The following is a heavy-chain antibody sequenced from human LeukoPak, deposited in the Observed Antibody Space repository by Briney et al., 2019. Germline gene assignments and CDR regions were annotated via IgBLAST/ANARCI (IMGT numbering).Heavy chain of an antibody. CDR3: ARFDLEWRVDY. V-gene: IGHV4-39*01. CDR2: IYYSGST. CDR1: GGSISSSSYY. J-gene: IGHJ4*02. D-gene: IGHD1-1*01. Sequence: PSETLSLTCTVSGGSISSSSYYWGWIRQPPGKGLEWIGSIYYSGSTYYNPSLKSRVTMSVDTSKNQFSLKLSSVTAADTAVYYCARFDLEWRVDYWGQGTLVTVSS.